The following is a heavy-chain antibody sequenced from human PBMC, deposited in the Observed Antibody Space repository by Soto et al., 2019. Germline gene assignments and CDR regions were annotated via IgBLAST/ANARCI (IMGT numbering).Heavy chain of an antibody. V-gene: IGHV1-69*06. Sequence: SVKVSCKASGGTFSSYAISWVRQHPGHGLEWMGRIIPIFGTANYAQKFQGRVTITADKSTSTAYMELSSLRSKDTAVYYCARELYSSGWQRLDYWGQGTLVTVSS. CDR1: GGTFSSYA. D-gene: IGHD6-19*01. CDR2: IIPIFGTA. CDR3: ARELYSSGWQRLDY. J-gene: IGHJ4*02.